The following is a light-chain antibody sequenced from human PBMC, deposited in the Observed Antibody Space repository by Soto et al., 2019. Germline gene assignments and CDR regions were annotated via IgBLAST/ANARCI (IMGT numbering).Light chain of an antibody. J-gene: IGKJ1*01. Sequence: IQMTQPPSSLSASVGDRVTITCRASQNINRYVSWFQQKPGKAPHLLISAASSLQSGVPSRFSGSGSGTDFTLTISSLQPEDFATYYCQQSFSTLGWTFGQGTKV. CDR3: QQSFSTLGWT. CDR1: QNINRY. CDR2: AAS. V-gene: IGKV1-39*01.